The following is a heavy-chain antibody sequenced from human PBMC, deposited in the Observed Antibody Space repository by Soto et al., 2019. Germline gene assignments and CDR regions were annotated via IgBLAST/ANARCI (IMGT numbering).Heavy chain of an antibody. Sequence: SGPTLVNPTQTLTLTCTFSGFSLSTSGVGVGWIRQPPGKALEWLALIYWNDDKRYSPSLKSRLTIPEDTPKTQVVLTMTNMDPVDTATYYCARHRTTYRSGGAEHNWFEHWGQGTLVTVSS. CDR3: ARHRTTYRSGGAEHNWFEH. D-gene: IGHD6-19*01. V-gene: IGHV2-5*01. J-gene: IGHJ5*02. CDR2: IYWNDDK. CDR1: GFSLSTSGVG.